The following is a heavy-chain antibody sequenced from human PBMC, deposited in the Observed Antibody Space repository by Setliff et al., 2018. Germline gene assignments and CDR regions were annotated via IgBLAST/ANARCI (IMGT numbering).Heavy chain of an antibody. D-gene: IGHD1-26*01. V-gene: IGHV4-34*01. Sequence: SETLSLTCTVYGGSFTNYYWGWIRQSPGKGLEWIGEINHSGSTNYNPSLTSRVTISVDTSKNQFSLKLTSVTAADTAVYYCARDNTIVGATDYWGQGALVTVSS. CDR2: INHSGST. CDR3: ARDNTIVGATDY. J-gene: IGHJ4*02. CDR1: GGSFTNYY.